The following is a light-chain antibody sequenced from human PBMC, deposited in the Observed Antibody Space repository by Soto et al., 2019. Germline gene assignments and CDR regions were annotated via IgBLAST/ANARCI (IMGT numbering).Light chain of an antibody. J-gene: IGLJ1*01. V-gene: IGLV1-44*01. Sequence: QAVVTQPPSASGTPGQRVTMSCSGGSSNIGSNTVSWYQHLPGTAPQLLIYSDTQRASGVAVRFSGSKSGTSASLAISGLQSDDEADYYCAAWDDRLNGALFGTGTKLTVL. CDR1: SSNIGSNT. CDR3: AAWDDRLNGAL. CDR2: SDT.